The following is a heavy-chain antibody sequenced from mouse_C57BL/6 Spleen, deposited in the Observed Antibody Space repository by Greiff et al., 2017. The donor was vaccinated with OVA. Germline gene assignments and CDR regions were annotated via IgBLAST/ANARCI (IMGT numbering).Heavy chain of an antibody. V-gene: IGHV1-80*01. D-gene: IGHD1-1*01. Sequence: VQLQQSGAELVKPGASVKISCKASGYAFSSYWMNWVKQRPGKGLEWIGQIYPGDGDTNYNGKFKGKATLTADKSSSTAYMQLSSLTSEDSAVYFCARWGDYYGSSLDYWGQGTTLTVSS. CDR2: IYPGDGDT. J-gene: IGHJ2*01. CDR1: GYAFSSYW. CDR3: ARWGDYYGSSLDY.